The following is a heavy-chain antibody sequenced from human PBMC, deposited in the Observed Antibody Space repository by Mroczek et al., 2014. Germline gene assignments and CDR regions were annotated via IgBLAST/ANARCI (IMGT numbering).Heavy chain of an antibody. CDR2: INHSGST. CDR1: GGSFSGYY. V-gene: IGHV4-34*01. CDR3: ARGIGWSCYSGGYYYYYGMDV. Sequence: QVQLQQWGAGLLKPSETLSLTCAVYGGSFSGYYWSWIRQPPGKGLEWIGEINHSGSTNYNPSLKSRVTISVDTSKNQFSLKLSSVTAADTAVYYCARGIGWSCYSGGYYYYYGMDVWGQGTTVTVSS. J-gene: IGHJ6*02. D-gene: IGHD2-15*01.